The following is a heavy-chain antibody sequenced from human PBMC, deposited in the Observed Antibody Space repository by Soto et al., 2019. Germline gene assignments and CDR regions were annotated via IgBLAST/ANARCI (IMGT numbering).Heavy chain of an antibody. J-gene: IGHJ5*02. CDR3: GRALGCSGGSCYCVWFDP. D-gene: IGHD2-15*01. CDR2: IYYSGST. Sequence: SETLSLTCTVSGGSISSGYYYWSWIRQPPGKGLEWIGYIYYSGSTYYNPSLKSRVTISVDTSKKQFSLKLSSVTAADTAVYYCGRALGCSGGSCYCVWFDPWGQGTLVTVCS. CDR1: GGSISSGYYY. V-gene: IGHV4-30-4*01.